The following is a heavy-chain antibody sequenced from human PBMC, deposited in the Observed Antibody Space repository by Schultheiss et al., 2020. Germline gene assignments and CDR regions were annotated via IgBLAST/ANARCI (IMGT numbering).Heavy chain of an antibody. V-gene: IGHV3-15*07. CDR2: IKSKTDGGTT. CDR1: GFTFSSYA. CDR3: ARDLGLTTSDFDY. Sequence: GGSLRLSCAASGFTFSSYAMHWARQAPGKGLEWVGRIKSKTDGGTTDYAAPVKGRFTISRDNSKNTLYLQMNSLRAEDTAVYYCARDLGLTTSDFDYWGQGTLVTVSS. J-gene: IGHJ4*02. D-gene: IGHD3-3*01.